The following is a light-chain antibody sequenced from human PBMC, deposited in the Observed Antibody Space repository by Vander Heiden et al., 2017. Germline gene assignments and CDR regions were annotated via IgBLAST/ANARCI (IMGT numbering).Light chain of an antibody. V-gene: IGLV2-23*01. J-gene: IGLJ2*01. Sequence: QSALTQPDSVSGSPGQSITISCTGTSSDVGSYFLVSWYQQHPAKAPKLMIYDGSKRPSGVSNRFSGSKSGNTASLTISGLQAEDEADYYCCSYAGSSTRFGGGTKLTVL. CDR1: SSDVGSYFL. CDR3: CSYAGSSTR. CDR2: DGS.